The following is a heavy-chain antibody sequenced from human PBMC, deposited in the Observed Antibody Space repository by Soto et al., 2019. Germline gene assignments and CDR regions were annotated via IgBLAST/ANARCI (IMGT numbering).Heavy chain of an antibody. Sequence: QVQLQESGPGLVKPSQTLSLTCTVSGGSISSGGYYWSWIRQHPGQGLEWIGYIYYSGSTYYNPYLKSRVTISVDTSKNQFSLKLSSVTAADTAVYYCASNHPGVWGFAFDIWGQGTMVTVSS. CDR2: IYYSGST. D-gene: IGHD7-27*01. V-gene: IGHV4-31*03. CDR3: ASNHPGVWGFAFDI. J-gene: IGHJ3*02. CDR1: GGSISSGGYY.